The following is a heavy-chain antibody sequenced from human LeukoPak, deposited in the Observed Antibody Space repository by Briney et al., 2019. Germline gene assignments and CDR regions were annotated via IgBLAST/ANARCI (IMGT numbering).Heavy chain of an antibody. D-gene: IGHD6-19*01. CDR2: IYSGGST. J-gene: IGHJ4*02. CDR3: ASNPLIAVAGTASDY. CDR1: GFTVSSNY. V-gene: IGHV3-66*01. Sequence: GGSLRLSCAASGFTVSSNYMSWVRQAPGKGLEWVSVIYSGGSTYYADSVKGRFTISRDNSKNTLYLQMNSLRAEDTAVYYCASNPLIAVAGTASDYWGQGTLVTVSS.